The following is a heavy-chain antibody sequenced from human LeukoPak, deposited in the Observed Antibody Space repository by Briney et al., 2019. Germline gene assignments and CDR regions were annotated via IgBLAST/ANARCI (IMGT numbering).Heavy chain of an antibody. J-gene: IGHJ4*02. CDR2: ISYDGSNK. D-gene: IGHD3-22*01. CDR3: ARDKDGVITRYFDY. CDR1: GFTFSSYA. Sequence: GRSLRLSCAASGFTFSSYAMHWVRHAPGKGLEWVAVISYDGSNKYYADSVKGRFTISRDNSKNTLYLQMNSLRAEDTAVYSCARDKDGVITRYFDYWGQGTLVTVSS. V-gene: IGHV3-30-3*01.